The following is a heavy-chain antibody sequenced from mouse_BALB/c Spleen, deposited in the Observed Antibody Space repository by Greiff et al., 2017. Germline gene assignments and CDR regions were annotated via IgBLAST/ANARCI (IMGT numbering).Heavy chain of an antibody. J-gene: IGHJ3*01. D-gene: IGHD2-10*02. CDR2: INPGSGGT. CDR3: ARSRYGNYVEFAY. V-gene: IGHV1-54*01. Sequence: QVQLQQSGAELIRPGTSVKVSCKASGYAFTNYLIEWVKQRPGQGLEWIGVINPGSGGTNYNGKFKGKATLTADKSSSTAYMQLSSLTSEDSAVYFCARSRYGNYVEFAYWGQGTLVTVSA. CDR1: GYAFTNYL.